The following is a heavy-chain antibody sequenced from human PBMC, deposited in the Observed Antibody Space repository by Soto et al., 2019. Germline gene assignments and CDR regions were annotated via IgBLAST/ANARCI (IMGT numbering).Heavy chain of an antibody. CDR3: AREGAAGRDY. Sequence: SETLSLTCTVSGGSISSYYWSWIRQPPGKGLEWIGYIYYSGSTNYNPSLESRVPISVDTSKDQFSLKLSSVTAADTAVYYCAREGAAGRDYWGQGTLVTVSS. V-gene: IGHV4-59*01. J-gene: IGHJ4*02. CDR1: GGSISSYY. D-gene: IGHD6-25*01. CDR2: IYYSGST.